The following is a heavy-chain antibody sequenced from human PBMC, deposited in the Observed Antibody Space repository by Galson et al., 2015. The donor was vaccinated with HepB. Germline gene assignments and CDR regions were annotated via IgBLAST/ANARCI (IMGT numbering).Heavy chain of an antibody. CDR2: IYPGDSDI. D-gene: IGHD3-22*01. CDR3: ARYQDYDSSGYYYERGFYYYGMDV. Sequence: QSGAEVKKPGESLKISCKGSGYSFTSFWIGWVRQMPGKGLAWMGIIYPGDSDIRYSPSFQGQITISADKSISTAYLQWSSLKASDTAMYYCARYQDYDSSGYYYERGFYYYGMDVWGQGTTVTVSS. V-gene: IGHV5-51*01. CDR1: GYSFTSFW. J-gene: IGHJ6*02.